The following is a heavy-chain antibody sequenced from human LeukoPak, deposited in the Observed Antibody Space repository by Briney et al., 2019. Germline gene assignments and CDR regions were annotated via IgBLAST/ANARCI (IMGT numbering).Heavy chain of an antibody. CDR3: ARDLTSGSSWYGDFDY. CDR2: ISSSSSYI. D-gene: IGHD6-13*01. J-gene: IGHJ4*02. CDR1: GFTFSSYS. Sequence: PGGSLRLSCAASGFTFSSYSMNWVRQAPGKGLEWVSSISSSSSYIYYADSVKGRFTISRDNAKNSLYLQMNSLRAEDTAVYYCARDLTSGSSWYGDFDYWGQRTLVTVSS. V-gene: IGHV3-21*01.